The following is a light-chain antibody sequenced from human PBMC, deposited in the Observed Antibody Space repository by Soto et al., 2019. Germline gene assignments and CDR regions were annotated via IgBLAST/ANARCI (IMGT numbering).Light chain of an antibody. Sequence: DIQMTQSPSSLSASVGDRVTITCRASQGIRNDLGWYQQKPGKAPKRLISDASSLERGVPSRFSGSGSGTEFTLTSSSMQPDDFATYYCQHYNSYSEAFGQGTKVDIK. CDR1: QGIRND. J-gene: IGKJ1*01. CDR3: QHYNSYSEA. V-gene: IGKV1-17*01. CDR2: DAS.